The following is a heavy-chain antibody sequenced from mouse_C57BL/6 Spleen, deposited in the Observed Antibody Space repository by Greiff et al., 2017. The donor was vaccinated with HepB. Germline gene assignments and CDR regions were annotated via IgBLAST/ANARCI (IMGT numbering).Heavy chain of an antibody. CDR2: IWSDGST. CDR1: GFSLTSYG. V-gene: IGHV2-6*03. CDR3: ARYYDYDDSYAMDY. Sequence: VQLQQSGPGLVAPSQSLSITCTVSGFSLTSYGVHWVRQPPGKGLEWLVVIWSDGSTTYNSALKSRLSISKDNSKSQVFLKMNSLQTDDTAMYYCARYYDYDDSYAMDYWGQGTSVTVSS. D-gene: IGHD2-4*01. J-gene: IGHJ4*01.